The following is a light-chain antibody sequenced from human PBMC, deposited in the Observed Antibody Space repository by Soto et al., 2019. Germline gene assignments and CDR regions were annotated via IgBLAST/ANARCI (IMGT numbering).Light chain of an antibody. Sequence: QSALTQPASVAGSPGQSITISCTGTSSDVGVCNYVSWYQQHPGKAPKLMIYDVSNRPSGVSNRFSGSKSGNTASLTISGLQAEDEADYYCSSYTSSSTPSYVFGTGTKLTVL. J-gene: IGLJ1*01. CDR2: DVS. CDR3: SSYTSSSTPSYV. V-gene: IGLV2-14*01. CDR1: SSDVGVCNY.